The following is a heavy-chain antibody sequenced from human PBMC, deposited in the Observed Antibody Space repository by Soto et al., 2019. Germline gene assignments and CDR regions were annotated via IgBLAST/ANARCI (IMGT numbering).Heavy chain of an antibody. CDR2: FDPEDGET. CDR3: ARMVYAITHFDY. CDR1: GYTLPELY. Sequence: ASVHVSYKVSGYTLPELYMHLVRQAPGKGLEWMGGFDPEDGETIYAQKFQGRVTMTEDTSTDTDYMELSSLRSEDTAVYYCARMVYAITHFDYWGQGTLVTVSS. J-gene: IGHJ4*02. D-gene: IGHD2-8*01. V-gene: IGHV1-24*01.